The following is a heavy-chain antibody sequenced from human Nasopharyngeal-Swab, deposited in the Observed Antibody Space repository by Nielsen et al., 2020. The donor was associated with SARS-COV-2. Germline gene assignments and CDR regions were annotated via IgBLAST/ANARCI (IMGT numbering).Heavy chain of an antibody. V-gene: IGHV4-34*01. Sequence: WIRQPPGKGLERIGEINHSGSTNYNPSLKSRVTISVDTSKNQFSLKLSSVTAADTAVYYCARGFRHYYGSVSDRFDYWGQGTLVTVSS. D-gene: IGHD3-10*01. J-gene: IGHJ4*02. CDR3: ARGFRHYYGSVSDRFDY. CDR2: INHSGST.